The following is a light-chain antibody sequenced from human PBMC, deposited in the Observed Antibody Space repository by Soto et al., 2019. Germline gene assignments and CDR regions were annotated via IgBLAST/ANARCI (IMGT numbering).Light chain of an antibody. CDR3: SSYTSGNTLYV. CDR1: SSDVGFYNY. J-gene: IGLJ1*01. V-gene: IGLV2-14*01. CDR2: QVS. Sequence: QSALTQPASVSGSPGQSITISCTGTSSDVGFYNYVSWYQQHPGKAPKLMIYQVSNRPSGVSNRFSGSKSGNTASLTISGLEAEDEADYYCSSYTSGNTLYVFGTGTKLPS.